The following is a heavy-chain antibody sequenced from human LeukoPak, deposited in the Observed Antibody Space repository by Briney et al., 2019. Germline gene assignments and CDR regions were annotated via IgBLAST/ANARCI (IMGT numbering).Heavy chain of an antibody. V-gene: IGHV3-21*01. CDR3: ARGQISYYGMDV. CDR2: ISSSSSYI. Sequence: GGSLRLSCAASGFSFSSHSMNWVRQAPGKGLEWVSSISSSSSYIYYADSVKGRFTISRDNAKNSLYLQMNSLRAEDTAVYYCARGQISYYGMDVWGQGTTVTVSS. D-gene: IGHD3-16*01. CDR1: GFSFSSHS. J-gene: IGHJ6*02.